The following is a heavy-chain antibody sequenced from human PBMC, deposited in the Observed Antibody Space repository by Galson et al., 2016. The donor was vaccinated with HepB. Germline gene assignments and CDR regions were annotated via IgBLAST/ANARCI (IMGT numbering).Heavy chain of an antibody. J-gene: IGHJ5*02. CDR1: GYSISSGYY. Sequence: SETLSLTCSVSGYSISSGYYWGWIRQSPGRGLEWIAAMFHRGNTYYNPSLESRVTASADISKNKFSLKLNSVTAAATAVYYCARVIYIPDWRNPGRRFDPWGQGTLVTVSS. D-gene: IGHD3-9*01. CDR2: MFHRGNT. V-gene: IGHV4-38-2*02. CDR3: ARVIYIPDWRNPGRRFDP.